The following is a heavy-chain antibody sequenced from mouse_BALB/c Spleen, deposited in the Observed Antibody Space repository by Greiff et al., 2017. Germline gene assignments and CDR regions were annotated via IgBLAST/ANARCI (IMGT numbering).Heavy chain of an antibody. CDR3: ARPYYYGSSYWFAY. CDR2: IYPGSGST. J-gene: IGHJ3*01. Sequence: LQQPGSELVRPGASVKLSCKASGYTFTSYWMHWVKQRPGQGLEWIGNIYPGSGSTNYDEKFKSKATFTADTSSNTAYMQLSSLTSEDSAVYYCARPYYYGSSYWFAYWGQGTLVTVSA. D-gene: IGHD1-1*01. CDR1: GYTFTSYW. V-gene: IGHV1S22*01.